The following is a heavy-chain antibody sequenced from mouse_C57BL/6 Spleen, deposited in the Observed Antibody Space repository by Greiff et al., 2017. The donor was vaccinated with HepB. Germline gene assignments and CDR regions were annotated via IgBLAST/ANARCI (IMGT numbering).Heavy chain of an antibody. CDR3: ERGFAY. J-gene: IGHJ3*01. CDR2: IIPNNGGT. Sequence: EVQLQQSGPELVKPGASVKIPCKASGYTFTDYYMDWVKQSHGKSLEWIGNIIPNNGGTIYNQKFKGKATLTVDKSSSTAYMELRSLTSEDTAVYYCERGFAYWGKGTQVTVAA. CDR1: GYTFTDYY. V-gene: IGHV1-18*01.